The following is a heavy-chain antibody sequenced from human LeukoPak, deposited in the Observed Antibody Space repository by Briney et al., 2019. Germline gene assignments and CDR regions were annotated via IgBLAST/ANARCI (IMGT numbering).Heavy chain of an antibody. J-gene: IGHJ6*03. V-gene: IGHV4-34*01. D-gene: IGHD3-3*01. CDR2: INHSGST. CDR1: GGSFSGYY. Sequence: PSETLSLTCAVYGGSFSGYYWSWIRQPPGKGLEWIGEINHSGSTNYNPSLKSRVTISVDTSKNQFSLKLSSVTAADTAVYYCASPTYYDFWSGYSHLGYYMDVWGKGTTVTVSS. CDR3: ASPTYYDFWSGYSHLGYYMDV.